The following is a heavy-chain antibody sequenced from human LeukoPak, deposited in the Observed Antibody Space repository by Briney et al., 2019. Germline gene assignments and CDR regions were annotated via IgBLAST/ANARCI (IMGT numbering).Heavy chain of an antibody. J-gene: IGHJ6*03. Sequence: ASVKVSCKASGYTFTGYYMHWVRQAPGQGLEWMGWINPNSGGTNYAQKFQGRVTMTRDTSISTAYMELSRLRSDDTAVYYCARDFGESRSDYYYYYYMDVWGKGTTVTVSS. CDR2: INPNSGGT. CDR1: GYTFTGYY. D-gene: IGHD3-10*01. CDR3: ARDFGESRSDYYYYYYMDV. V-gene: IGHV1-2*02.